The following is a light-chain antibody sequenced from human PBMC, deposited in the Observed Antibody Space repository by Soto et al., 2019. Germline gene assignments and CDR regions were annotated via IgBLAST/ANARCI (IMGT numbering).Light chain of an antibody. CDR2: AAS. CDR1: QSISSY. V-gene: IGKV1-39*01. CDR3: QQPFT. J-gene: IGKJ3*01. Sequence: DIQMTQSPSSLSASVGDRVTITCRASQSISSYLNWYQQKPGKAPKLLIYAASSLQSGVPSRFSGSGSGTDFTLTISSLQPEDFATYYCQQPFTFGPGTKVDIK.